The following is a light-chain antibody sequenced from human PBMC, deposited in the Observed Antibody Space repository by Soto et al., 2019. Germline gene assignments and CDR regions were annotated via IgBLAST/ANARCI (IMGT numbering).Light chain of an antibody. J-gene: IGKJ4*01. Sequence: EIVLTQSPGTLSLSPGERATLSCRASESVGTNLAWYQQKPGQAPRLLIYIASNRATGVPARFSGSGSGTDFTLTISSLQSEDFAIYYCQQYNHWPPFTFGGGTKVDIK. CDR2: IAS. CDR3: QQYNHWPPFT. V-gene: IGKV3-15*01. CDR1: ESVGTN.